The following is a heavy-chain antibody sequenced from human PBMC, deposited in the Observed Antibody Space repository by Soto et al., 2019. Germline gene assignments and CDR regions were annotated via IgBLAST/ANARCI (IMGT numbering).Heavy chain of an antibody. D-gene: IGHD5-18*01. V-gene: IGHV4-34*01. CDR1: GVSFSDYY. CDR2: VSHSGST. CDR3: ASQALNTAIFDY. Sequence: SQTLSLTCGVYGVSFSDYYLSLIRKPPGKGLEWIGEVSHSGSTNYNPSLKSRVTISVDTSKKQFSLKLNSLTAADTAVYYCASQALNTAIFDYWGRGTLVTVSS. J-gene: IGHJ4*02.